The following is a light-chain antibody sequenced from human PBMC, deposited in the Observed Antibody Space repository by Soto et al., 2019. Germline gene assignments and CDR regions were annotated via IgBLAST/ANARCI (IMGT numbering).Light chain of an antibody. J-gene: IGKJ1*01. V-gene: IGKV3-15*01. CDR3: QQYNNWPPWT. CDR1: QSVSSN. CDR2: GAS. Sequence: EIVMTQSPATLSVSPGERATLSCRASQSVSSNLAWYQQKPGQAPRLLIYGASTRATGIPARFSGGGSGTDFTLTLRSLPSEDFAFYYCQQYNNWPPWTFGQGTKVEIK.